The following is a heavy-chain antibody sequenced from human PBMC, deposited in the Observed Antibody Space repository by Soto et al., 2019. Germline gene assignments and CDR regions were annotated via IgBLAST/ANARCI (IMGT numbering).Heavy chain of an antibody. J-gene: IGHJ4*01. Sequence: PGGSLRLSCTSSGFTFENYAMHWVRQAPGKGLEWVSGICWNRGTIGYEDSVRGRFTISRDNAKNSLYLQMDSLRSDDTALYYCAKDEGAAVESPGDWGHGTLVTVSS. D-gene: IGHD6-13*01. CDR1: GFTFENYA. V-gene: IGHV3-9*01. CDR3: AKDEGAAVESPGD. CDR2: ICWNRGTI.